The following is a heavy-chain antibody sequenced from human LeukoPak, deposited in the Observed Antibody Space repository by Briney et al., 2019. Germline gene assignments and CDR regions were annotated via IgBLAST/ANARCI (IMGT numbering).Heavy chain of an antibody. V-gene: IGHV1-8*01. CDR3: ARGVAYFGYYYYRDF. CDR1: GYTFTSYD. J-gene: IGHJ6*03. Sequence: ASVKVSCKASGYTFTSYDINWVRQATGQGLEWMGWMNPNSGNTGYAQKFQGRVTMTRNTSISTAYMELSSLRSEDTAVYYCARGVAYFGYYYYRDFWGKGTTVTISS. CDR2: MNPNSGNT. D-gene: IGHD2-21*01.